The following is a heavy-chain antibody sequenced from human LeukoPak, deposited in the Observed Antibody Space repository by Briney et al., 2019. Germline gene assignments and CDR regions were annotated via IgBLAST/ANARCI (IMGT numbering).Heavy chain of an antibody. V-gene: IGHV3-23*01. D-gene: IGHD3-16*02. CDR2: VSGSGSST. CDR3: ASGSMITFGGVIAY. Sequence: PGGSLRLSCAASGFTFSSYGMSWVRQAPGKGLEWVSTVSGSGSSTYYADSVKGRFTISRDNSKNTLSLQMNSLRVEDTAVHYCASGSMITFGGVIAYWGQGTLVTVSS. CDR1: GFTFSSYG. J-gene: IGHJ4*02.